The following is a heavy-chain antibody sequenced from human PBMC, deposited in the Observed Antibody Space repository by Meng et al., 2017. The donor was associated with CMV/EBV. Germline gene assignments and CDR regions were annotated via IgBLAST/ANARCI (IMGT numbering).Heavy chain of an antibody. J-gene: IGHJ4*02. CDR1: GGTFSIYA. V-gene: IGHV1-69*06. CDR3: AIGSQLGGY. CDR2: IIPIFGTA. D-gene: IGHD1-1*01. Sequence: KVSCKASGGTFSIYAISWVRQAPGQGLEWMGGIIPIFGTANYAQKFQGRVTITADKSMSTAYMELSSLRSEDTAVYYCAIGSQLGGYWGQGTLVTVSS.